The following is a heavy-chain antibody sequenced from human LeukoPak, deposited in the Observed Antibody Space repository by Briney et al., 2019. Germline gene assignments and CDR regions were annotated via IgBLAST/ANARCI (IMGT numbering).Heavy chain of an antibody. CDR2: LSSSGSTI. CDR1: GFTFSCYE. V-gene: IGHV3-48*03. D-gene: IGHD3-3*01. J-gene: IGHJ6*02. Sequence: GGPLRLSFAAYGFTFSCYEMNWVGQATGKWLEWVSYLSSSGSTIYYADSVKGRFTISRDNAKNSLYLQMNSLRAEDTAVYYCARAEIFGVVISGYYGMDVWGQGTTVTVSS. CDR3: ARAEIFGVVISGYYGMDV.